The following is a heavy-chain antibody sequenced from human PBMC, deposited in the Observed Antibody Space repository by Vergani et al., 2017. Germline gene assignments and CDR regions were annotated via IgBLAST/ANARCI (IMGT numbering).Heavy chain of an antibody. J-gene: IGHJ4*02. V-gene: IGHV1-46*03. Sequence: QVQLVQSGAEVKKPGSSVKVSCKASGGTFSSYAISWVRQAPEQGLEWVGVISPDGFSTFYAQDFQGRVTITRDTSTSTVYVEVTSLRSDDTAVYYCAREPPLTGFFDYWGQGTLVTVSS. CDR3: AREPPLTGFFDY. D-gene: IGHD3-9*01. CDR1: GGTFSSYA. CDR2: ISPDGFST.